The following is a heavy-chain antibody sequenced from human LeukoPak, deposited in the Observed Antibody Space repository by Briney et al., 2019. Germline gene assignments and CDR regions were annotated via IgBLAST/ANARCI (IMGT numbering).Heavy chain of an antibody. CDR3: ARHLYDFSYYYYYMDV. D-gene: IGHD3-3*01. V-gene: IGHV5-51*01. CDR2: IYPGDSDT. J-gene: IGHJ6*03. Sequence: GESLKISCKGSGYSFTSYWIGWVRQMPGKGLEWMGIIYPGDSDTRYSPSFQGQVTISADKSISTAYLQWSSLKASDTAMHYCARHLYDFSYYYYYMDVWGKGTTVTVSS. CDR1: GYSFTSYW.